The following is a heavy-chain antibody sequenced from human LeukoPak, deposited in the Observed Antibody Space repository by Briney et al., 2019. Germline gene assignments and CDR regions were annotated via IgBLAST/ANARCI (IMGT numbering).Heavy chain of an antibody. CDR2: INHSGST. CDR3: ARHGRYCSSTSCIRGGYFQH. D-gene: IGHD2-2*01. J-gene: IGHJ1*01. CDR1: GGSFSGYY. Sequence: SETLSLTCAVYGGSFSGYYWSWIRQPPGKGLEWIGEINHSGSTNYNPSLKSRVTISVDTSKNQFSLKLSSVTAADTAVYYCARHGRYCSSTSCIRGGYFQHWGQGTLVTVSS. V-gene: IGHV4-34*01.